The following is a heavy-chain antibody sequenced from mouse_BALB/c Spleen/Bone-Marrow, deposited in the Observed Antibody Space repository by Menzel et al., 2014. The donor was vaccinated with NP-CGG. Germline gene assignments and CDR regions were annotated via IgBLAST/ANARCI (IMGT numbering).Heavy chain of an antibody. CDR1: GFSLTGYG. CDR3: ASNGGGAMDY. V-gene: IGHV2-6-7*01. J-gene: IGHJ4*01. Sequence: QVQLQQSGPGLVAPSQSLSITCTVSGFSLTGYGVNWARQPPGKGLEWLGLIWGDGSTDYNSALKSRLSISKDNSKSQVFLNMNSLQTDDTARYYCASNGGGAMDYWGQGTSVTVSS. CDR2: IWGDGST.